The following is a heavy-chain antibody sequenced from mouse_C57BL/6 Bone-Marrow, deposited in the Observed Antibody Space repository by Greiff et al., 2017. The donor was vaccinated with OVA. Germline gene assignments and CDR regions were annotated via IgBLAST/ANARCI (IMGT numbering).Heavy chain of an antibody. D-gene: IGHD4-1*01. CDR1: GYTFTSYW. Sequence: QVQLQQPGAELVKPGASVKLSCKASGYTFTSYWMHWVKQRPGQGLEWIGMIHPNSGSTNYDEKFKSKATLTVDKSSSTAYMQLSSLTSEDSAVYDCARSRGRNWGGAWFAYWGQGTLVTVSA. V-gene: IGHV1-64*01. CDR2: IHPNSGST. CDR3: ARSRGRNWGGAWFAY. J-gene: IGHJ3*01.